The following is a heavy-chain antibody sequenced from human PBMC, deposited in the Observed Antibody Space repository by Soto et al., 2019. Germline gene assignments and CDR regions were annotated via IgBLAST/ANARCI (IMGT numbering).Heavy chain of an antibody. CDR1: GFTFSRYG. Sequence: PGASLKISGAASGFTFSRYGMQCVRQAQGKGLEWVAVISYDGSNKYYADSVKGRFTISRDNSKNTLYLQMNSLRAEDTAVYYCAKDIQAAAGKRGYYYYGMDVWGQGTTVTVSS. J-gene: IGHJ6*02. D-gene: IGHD6-13*01. CDR3: AKDIQAAAGKRGYYYYGMDV. V-gene: IGHV3-30*18. CDR2: ISYDGSNK.